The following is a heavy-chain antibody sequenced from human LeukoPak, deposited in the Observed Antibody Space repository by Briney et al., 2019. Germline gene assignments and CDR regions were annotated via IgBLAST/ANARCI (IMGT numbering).Heavy chain of an antibody. Sequence: GGSLRLSCAASGFTFSSYSMNWVRQAPGKGLEWVSSISSSSSYIYYADSVKGRFTISRDNAKNSLYLQMNSLRAEDTAVYYCAKWTNYYGSGSYYKSRYSYYMDVWGKGTTVTISS. J-gene: IGHJ6*03. CDR1: GFTFSSYS. CDR2: ISSSSSYI. D-gene: IGHD3-10*01. CDR3: AKWTNYYGSGSYYKSRYSYYMDV. V-gene: IGHV3-21*04.